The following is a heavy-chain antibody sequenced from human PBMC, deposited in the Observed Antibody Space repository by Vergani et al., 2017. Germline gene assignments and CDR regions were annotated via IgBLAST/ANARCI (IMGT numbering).Heavy chain of an antibody. CDR3: ARHEGVTGDFDY. CDR1: GFTFSSYG. J-gene: IGHJ4*02. Sequence: VQLLESGGGLVQPGGSLRLSCAASGFTFSSYGMHWVRQAPGKGLEWVAVISYDGSNKYYADSVKGRFTISRDNSKNTLYLQMNSLRAEDTAVYYCARHEGVTGDFDYWGQGTLVTVSS. CDR2: ISYDGSNK. D-gene: IGHD3-16*01. V-gene: IGHV3-30*03.